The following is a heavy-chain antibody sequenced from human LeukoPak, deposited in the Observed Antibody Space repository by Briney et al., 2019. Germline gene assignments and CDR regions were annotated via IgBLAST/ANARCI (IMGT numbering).Heavy chain of an antibody. V-gene: IGHV3-49*04. CDR3: ARDYRDFRSHFDY. D-gene: IGHD2-21*01. CDR1: GFTFIEYT. Sequence: PGGSLRLSSTASGFTFIEYTMSWGPHAPRKGLEGVGFIRSKAYGGTTEYAASVKGRFTISRDDSKSIAYLQMNSLKSEDTAVYYCARDYRDFRSHFDYWGQGTLVTVSS. J-gene: IGHJ4*02. CDR2: IRSKAYGGTT.